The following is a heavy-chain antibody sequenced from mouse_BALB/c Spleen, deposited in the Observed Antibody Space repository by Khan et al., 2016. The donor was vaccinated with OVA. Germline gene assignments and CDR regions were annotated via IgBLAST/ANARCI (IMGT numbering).Heavy chain of an antibody. Sequence: QVQLKQSGPGLVAPSQSLSITCTISGFSLTNYGVHWVRQPPGKGLEWLVVIWSDGSTTYNSALKSRLSISKDNSKSQVFLKMNSLQTDDTAVYYCARQPYYHYYIMDYWGQGTSVTDSS. CDR2: IWSDGST. CDR3: ARQPYYHYYIMDY. CDR1: GFSLTNYG. D-gene: IGHD2-10*01. J-gene: IGHJ4*01. V-gene: IGHV2-6-1*01.